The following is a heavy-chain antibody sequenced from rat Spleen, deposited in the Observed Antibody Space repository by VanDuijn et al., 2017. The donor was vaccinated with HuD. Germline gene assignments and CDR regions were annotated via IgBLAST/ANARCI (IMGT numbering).Heavy chain of an antibody. CDR2: ISTSGGRT. D-gene: IGHD1-6*01. J-gene: IGHJ4*01. CDR3: ARQPPYVYYGLEGVMDA. Sequence: EVQLVESGGGLVQPGRSLKLSCAASGFTFSNYDMAWVRQAPTKGLEWVASISTSGGRTYYRDSVKGRFTVSRDNAKSTLYLQMDSLRSENTATYYCARQPPYVYYGLEGVMDAWGQGASVTVSS. CDR1: GFTFSNYD. V-gene: IGHV5-25*01.